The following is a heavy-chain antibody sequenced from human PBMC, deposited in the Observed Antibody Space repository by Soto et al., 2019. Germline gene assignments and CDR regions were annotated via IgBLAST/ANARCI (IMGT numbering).Heavy chain of an antibody. CDR3: ARGVGGLGGSGGWHGYAFEL. Sequence: QVQLVQSGAAVRKPGSSVKVSCKASGGTFTKYAITWVRQAPRQGLEWMGGIVPRPGTTNYAPKLRGRVNISENASTSTYYLELSSLRSEETAVYYGARGVGGLGGSGGWHGYAFELWGQATIVIVSS. D-gene: IGHD6-19*01. CDR2: IVPRPGTT. J-gene: IGHJ3*01. CDR1: GGTFTKYA. V-gene: IGHV1-69*01.